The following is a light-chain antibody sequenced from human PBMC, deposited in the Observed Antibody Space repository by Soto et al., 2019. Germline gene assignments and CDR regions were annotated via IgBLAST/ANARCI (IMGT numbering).Light chain of an antibody. CDR2: DVS. J-gene: IGLJ1*01. Sequence: QSALTQPASVSGSPGQSITMSCTGTSSHVGGYNYVSWYQQHPGTAPKLMIYDVSKRPSGVSNRFSGSKSGNTASLTISGLQAEDEADYYCSSYTSSSAYVFGTGTKLTVL. CDR3: SSYTSSSAYV. CDR1: SSHVGGYNY. V-gene: IGLV2-14*01.